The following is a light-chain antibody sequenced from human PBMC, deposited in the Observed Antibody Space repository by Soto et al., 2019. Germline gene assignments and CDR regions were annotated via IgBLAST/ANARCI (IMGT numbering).Light chain of an antibody. CDR1: QRVSSY. CDR3: QQRSNSPPYT. V-gene: IGKV3-11*01. CDR2: DAS. J-gene: IGKJ2*01. Sequence: EIVLTQSPATLSLSPGERATLSCRASQRVSSYLAWYQQKPGQAPRLLNYDASNRATGIPARFSGGGSGTDFTLTIRRLEPEDFAVYYCQQRSNSPPYTFGQGTKLELK.